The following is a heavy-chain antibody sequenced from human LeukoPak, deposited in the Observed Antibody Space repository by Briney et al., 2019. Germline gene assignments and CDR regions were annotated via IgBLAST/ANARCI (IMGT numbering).Heavy chain of an antibody. J-gene: IGHJ4*02. V-gene: IGHV4-39*01. CDR2: IYYSGST. D-gene: IGHD6-6*01. CDR3: ARQHQESIAARPFDY. CDR1: GGSISSSSYY. Sequence: SETLSLTSTVSGGSISSSSYYWGWIRQPPGKGLEWIGSIYYSGSTYYNPSLKSRVTISVDTSKNQFSLKLSSVTAADTAVYYCARQHQESIAARPFDYWGQGTLVTVSS.